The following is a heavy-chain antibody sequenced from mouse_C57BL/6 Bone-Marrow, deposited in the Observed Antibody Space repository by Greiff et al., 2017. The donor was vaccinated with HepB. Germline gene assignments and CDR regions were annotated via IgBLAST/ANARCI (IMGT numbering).Heavy chain of an antibody. CDR3: ARAGTAAY. CDR2: IYPGDGDT. CDR1: GYAFSSSW. V-gene: IGHV1-82*01. J-gene: IGHJ3*01. Sequence: VQLQQSGPELVKPGASVKISCKASGYAFSSSWMNWVKQRPGKGLEWIGRIYPGDGDTNYNGKFKGKATLTADKSSSTAYMQLSGLTSEDSAVYFCARAGTAAYWGQGTLVTVSA. D-gene: IGHD4-1*01.